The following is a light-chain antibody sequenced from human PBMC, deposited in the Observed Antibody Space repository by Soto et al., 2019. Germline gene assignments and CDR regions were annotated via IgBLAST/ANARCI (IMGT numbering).Light chain of an antibody. V-gene: IGKV3-15*01. J-gene: IGKJ1*01. CDR2: DIS. CDR3: QQSYSTPRT. CDR1: QTVSRN. Sequence: EVVMTQSPATLSVSPGERATLSCRASQTVSRNLAWYQQRPGQAPRLLIYDISNRAAGVPARFSGSGSETEFTLTISSLQPEDFATYYCQQSYSTPRTFGQGTKVDIK.